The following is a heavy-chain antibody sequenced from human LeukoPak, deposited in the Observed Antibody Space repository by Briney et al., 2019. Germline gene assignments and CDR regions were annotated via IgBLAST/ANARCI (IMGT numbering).Heavy chain of an antibody. CDR3: ARPSRLNYYGSGSYYITSVRSWFDP. Sequence: SETLSLTCAVYGGSFSGYYWSWIRQPPGKGLEWIGEINHSGSTNYNPSLKSRVTISVDTSKNQFSLKQSSVTAADTAVYYCARPSRLNYYGSGSYYITSVRSWFDPWGQGTLVTLFS. CDR1: GGSFSGYY. CDR2: INHSGST. D-gene: IGHD3-10*01. V-gene: IGHV4-34*01. J-gene: IGHJ5*02.